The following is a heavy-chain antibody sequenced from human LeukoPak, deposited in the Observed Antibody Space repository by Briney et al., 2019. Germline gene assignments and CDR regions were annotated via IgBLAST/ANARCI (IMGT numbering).Heavy chain of an antibody. D-gene: IGHD2-2*02. CDR2: ISSSSSYI. CDR3: ARGAVTSCYNC. V-gene: IGHV3-21*01. J-gene: IGHJ4*02. CDR1: GFTFSTYA. Sequence: GGSLRLSCAASGFTFSTYAIHWVRQAPGKGLEWVSSISSSSSYIYYADSVKGRFTISRDNAKNSLYLQMNSLRAEDTAVYYCARGAVTSCYNCWGQGTLVTVSS.